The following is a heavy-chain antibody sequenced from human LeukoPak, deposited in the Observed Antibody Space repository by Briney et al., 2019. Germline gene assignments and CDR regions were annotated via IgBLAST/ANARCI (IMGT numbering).Heavy chain of an antibody. J-gene: IGHJ4*02. CDR2: ISAYNGNT. CDR3: AIGYCSGGSYSPFDY. V-gene: IGHV1-18*01. Sequence: GASVKVSCKASGYTFTSYGISWVRQAPGQGLEWMGWISAYNGNTNYAQRLQGRVTMTTDTSTSTAYMELRSLRSDDTAVYYCAIGYCSGGSYSPFDYWGQGTLVTVSS. D-gene: IGHD2-15*01. CDR1: GYTFTSYG.